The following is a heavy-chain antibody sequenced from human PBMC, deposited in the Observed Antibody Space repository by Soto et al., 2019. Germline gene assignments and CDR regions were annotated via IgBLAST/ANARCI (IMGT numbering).Heavy chain of an antibody. CDR1: GGTFSSYA. D-gene: IGHD3-10*01. V-gene: IGHV1-69*06. CDR3: ASRNGSGSYYYYYGMDV. CDR2: IIPIFGTA. J-gene: IGHJ6*02. Sequence: QVQLVQSGAEVKKPGSSVKVSCKASGGTFSSYAISWVRQAPGQGLEWMGGIIPIFGTANYAQKFQGRVTITAVKATSTAYMELSSLRSEEAAVYYCASRNGSGSYYYYYGMDVWGQGTTVTVSS.